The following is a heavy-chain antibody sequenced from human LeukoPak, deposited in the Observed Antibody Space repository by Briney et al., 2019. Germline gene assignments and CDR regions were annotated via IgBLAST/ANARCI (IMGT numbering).Heavy chain of an antibody. Sequence: PSETLSLTCTVSGGSISSSSYCWGWIRQPPGKGLEWIGSIYYSGSTYYNPSLKSRVTISVDTSKNQFSLKLSSVTAADTAVYYCARHSGWELRVDYWGQGTLVTVSS. D-gene: IGHD1-26*01. J-gene: IGHJ4*02. CDR1: GGSISSSSYC. V-gene: IGHV4-39*01. CDR2: IYYSGST. CDR3: ARHSGWELRVDY.